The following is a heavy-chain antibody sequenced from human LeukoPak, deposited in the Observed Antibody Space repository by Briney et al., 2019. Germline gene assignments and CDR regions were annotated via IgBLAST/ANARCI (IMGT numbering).Heavy chain of an antibody. D-gene: IGHD3-22*01. J-gene: IGHJ6*02. CDR3: ARGMDDSSGYWRYYYGMDV. CDR1: GYTFTSYD. V-gene: IGHV1-8*01. CDR2: TNPNSGNT. Sequence: GASVKVSCKASGYTFTSYDINWVRQATGQGLEWMGWTNPNSGNTGYAQKFQGRVTMTRNTSISTAYMELSSLRSEDTAVYYCARGMDDSSGYWRYYYGMDVWGQGTTVTVSS.